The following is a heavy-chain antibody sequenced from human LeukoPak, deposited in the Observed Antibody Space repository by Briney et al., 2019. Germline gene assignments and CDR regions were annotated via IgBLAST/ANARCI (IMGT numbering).Heavy chain of an antibody. J-gene: IGHJ3*02. CDR2: ISSSSSTI. Sequence: PGGSLRLSCAASGFTFSSYSMNWVRQAPGKGLEWVSYISSSSSTIYYADSVKGRFTISRDGAKNSLYLQMNSLRAEDTAVYYCARDSPGGSAFDIWGQGTMVTVSS. CDR3: ARDSPGGSAFDI. V-gene: IGHV3-48*01. D-gene: IGHD3-10*01. CDR1: GFTFSSYS.